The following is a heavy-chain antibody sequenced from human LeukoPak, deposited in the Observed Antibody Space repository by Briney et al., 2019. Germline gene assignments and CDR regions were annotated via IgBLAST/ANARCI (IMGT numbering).Heavy chain of an antibody. CDR3: TKETVDFEY. CDR2: INSDGSST. J-gene: IGHJ4*02. D-gene: IGHD4-11*01. Sequence: QPGGSLRLSCAASGFTFSSYWMHWVRQAPGKGLVWVSRINSDGSSTNYADSVKGRFTISRDNSKDTLYLQMNSLRAEDAAVYYCTKETVDFEYWGQGTLVTVSS. CDR1: GFTFSSYW. V-gene: IGHV3-74*01.